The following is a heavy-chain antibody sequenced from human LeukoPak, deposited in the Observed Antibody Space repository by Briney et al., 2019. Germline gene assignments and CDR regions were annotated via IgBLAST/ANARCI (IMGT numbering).Heavy chain of an antibody. CDR2: VNPDGSEE. V-gene: IGHV3-7*01. CDR3: ARDRVGLVPGITRY. Sequence: GGSLRLSCAASGFTFSHYYMTWVRQAPGKGLEWVANVNPDGSEENYVDSVKGRFTISRDNAKDSLYLHMNSLRGEDTGVYYCARDRVGLVPGITRYWGQGTLVTVSS. D-gene: IGHD1-7*01. CDR1: GFTFSHYY. J-gene: IGHJ4*02.